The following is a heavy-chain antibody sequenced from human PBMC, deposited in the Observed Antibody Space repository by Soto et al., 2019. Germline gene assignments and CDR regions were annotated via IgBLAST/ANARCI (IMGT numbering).Heavy chain of an antibody. J-gene: IGHJ3*02. CDR1: GFTFGDYA. V-gene: IGHV3-74*01. CDR2: IDTYGSAT. Sequence: PGGSVRLSCTASGFTFGDYAMSWFRQAPGKGLVWVSRIDTYGSATRYADSVKGRFTISRDNAKNTLYLQMNTLRAEDTAVYYCARVLKSSGWDNDVFDIWGQGTMVTGSS. CDR3: ARVLKSSGWDNDVFDI. D-gene: IGHD6-19*01.